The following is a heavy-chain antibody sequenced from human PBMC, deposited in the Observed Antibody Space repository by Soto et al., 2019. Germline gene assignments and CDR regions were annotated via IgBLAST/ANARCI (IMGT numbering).Heavy chain of an antibody. J-gene: IGHJ4*02. CDR3: ARHYGDGYDYVAD. CDR2: IYYRANP. CDR1: GWSINTYY. D-gene: IGHD5-12*01. V-gene: IGHV4-59*08. Sequence: ETLSLTCTVSGWSINTYYWSWIRQPPGKGLEWIGYIYYRANPNYNPSLKSRVTISQDTSKNQFSLKLSSVTAADTAVYYCARHYGDGYDYVADWGQGTLVTVAS.